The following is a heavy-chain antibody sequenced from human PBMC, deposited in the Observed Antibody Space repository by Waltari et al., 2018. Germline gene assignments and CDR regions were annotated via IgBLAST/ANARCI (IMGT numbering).Heavy chain of an antibody. CDR3: ARGGRPQVSSSWYTFIDY. V-gene: IGHV1-3*01. J-gene: IGHJ4*02. CDR1: GYTFTSYA. D-gene: IGHD6-13*01. CDR2: INAGNGNT. Sequence: QVQLVQSGAEGKKPGASVTVSCKASGYTFTSYAMHWVRTAPGPRREWMGWINAGNGNTKYTQKFQGRVTITRDTSASTAYMELSSLRSEDTAVYYCARGGRPQVSSSWYTFIDYWGQGTLVTVSS.